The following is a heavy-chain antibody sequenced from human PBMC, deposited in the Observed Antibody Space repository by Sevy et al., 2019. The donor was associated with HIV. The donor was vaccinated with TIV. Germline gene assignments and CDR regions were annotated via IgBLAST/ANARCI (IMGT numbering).Heavy chain of an antibody. CDR2: LPYDGSKE. V-gene: IGHV3-30*02. Sequence: GGSLRLSCAASGFSFSSYGMNWVRQAPGKGLEWVAFLPYDGSKEDYAASVKGEFTISRDNSKNTLYLQMNSLRAEDTAMYYGTKDMVTFGGIIANSPGGFDIWGQGTMVTVSS. CDR1: GFSFSSYG. D-gene: IGHD3-16*02. J-gene: IGHJ3*02. CDR3: TKDMVTFGGIIANSPGGFDI.